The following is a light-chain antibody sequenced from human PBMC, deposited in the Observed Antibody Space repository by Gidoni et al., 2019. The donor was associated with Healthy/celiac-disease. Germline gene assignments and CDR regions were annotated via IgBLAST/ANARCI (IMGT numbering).Light chain of an antibody. CDR2: GKN. CDR1: SLRSYY. J-gene: IGLJ2*01. V-gene: IGLV3-19*01. Sequence: SSRRTKAPAVSGALGKKVRITCQGASLRSYYASWYKQKPGQAPVLVIYGKNNRPSGIPDRFSGSSSGNTASLTITGAQAEDEADYYCNSRDSSGNHLVFGGGTKLTVL. CDR3: NSRDSSGNHLV.